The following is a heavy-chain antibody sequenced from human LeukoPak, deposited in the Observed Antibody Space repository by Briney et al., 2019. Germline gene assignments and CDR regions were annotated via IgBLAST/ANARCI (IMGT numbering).Heavy chain of an antibody. Sequence: GGSLRLSCAASGFTFSSYAMNWVRQAPGKGLEWVSYIYSSGGNIYYADSVKGRFTISRDNAKNSLYLQMNSLRVEDTAVYYCAREGADGYNVGFDYWGQGTLVTVSS. CDR2: IYSSGGNI. V-gene: IGHV3-48*03. CDR3: AREGADGYNVGFDY. CDR1: GFTFSSYA. J-gene: IGHJ4*02. D-gene: IGHD5-24*01.